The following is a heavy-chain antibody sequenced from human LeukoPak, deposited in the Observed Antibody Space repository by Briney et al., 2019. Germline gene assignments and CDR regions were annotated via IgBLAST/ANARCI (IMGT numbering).Heavy chain of an antibody. CDR3: ARPYHYDSGSRGTAFDI. CDR2: IYDSRST. CDR1: GGSISKIDYY. J-gene: IGHJ3*02. D-gene: IGHD3-10*01. Sequence: PSETLSLTCTVSGGSISKIDYYWGWIRQPPGKGLEWLGSIYDSRSTYYNPSLKSRLTISVDTSKNQFSLKLTSVTAADTAIYYCARPYHYDSGSRGTAFDIWGQGTMVTVSS. V-gene: IGHV4-39*01.